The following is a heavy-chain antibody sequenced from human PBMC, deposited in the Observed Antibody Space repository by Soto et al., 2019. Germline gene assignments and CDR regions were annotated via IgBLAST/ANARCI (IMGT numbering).Heavy chain of an antibody. D-gene: IGHD3-3*01. Sequence: ASVEVSCKASGYTFTGYYMHWVRQAPGQGLEWMGWINPNSGGTNYAQKFQGRVTMTRDTSISTAYMELSRLRSDDTAVYYCARGYDFWSGYPYYFDYWGQGTLVTVSS. CDR1: GYTFTGYY. CDR3: ARGYDFWSGYPYYFDY. V-gene: IGHV1-2*02. CDR2: INPNSGGT. J-gene: IGHJ4*02.